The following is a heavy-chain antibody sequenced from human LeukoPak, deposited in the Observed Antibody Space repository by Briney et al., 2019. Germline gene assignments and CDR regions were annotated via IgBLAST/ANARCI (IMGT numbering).Heavy chain of an antibody. CDR1: GYTFTSYY. D-gene: IGHD3-10*01. CDR2: INPSGGST. V-gene: IGHV1-46*01. Sequence: ASVKVSCKASGYTFTSYYMHWVRQAPGQGLAWMGIINPSGGSTSYAQKFQGRVTMTRDMSTSTVYMELSSLRSEDTAVYYCARNGGLRYFDYWGQGTLVTVSS. CDR3: ARNGGLRYFDY. J-gene: IGHJ4*02.